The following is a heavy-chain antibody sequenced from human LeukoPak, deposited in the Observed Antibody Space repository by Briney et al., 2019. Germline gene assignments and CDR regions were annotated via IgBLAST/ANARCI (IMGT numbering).Heavy chain of an antibody. CDR1: GYSFTDYH. CDR3: ATDPQLLYYDSSGYYYSPMNY. V-gene: IGHV1-24*01. D-gene: IGHD3-22*01. CDR2: FDPEDGET. Sequence: AAVKVSCKASGYSFTDYHIHWVRQAPGKGLEWMGGFDPEDGETIYAQKFQGRVTMTEDTSTDTAYMELSSLRSEDTAVYYCATDPQLLYYDSSGYYYSPMNYWGQGTLVTVSS. J-gene: IGHJ4*02.